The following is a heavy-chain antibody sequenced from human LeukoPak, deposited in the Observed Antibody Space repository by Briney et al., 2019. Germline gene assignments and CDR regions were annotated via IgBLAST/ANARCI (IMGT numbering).Heavy chain of an antibody. Sequence: GGSLRLSCAASGFTFSSYEMNWVRQAPGKGLEWVSYISSSSSSIYYADSVKGRFTISRDNAKNSLYLQMNSLRDEDTAVYYCTKESVTYLDYWGQGTLVTVPS. CDR1: GFTFSSYE. D-gene: IGHD2-21*02. CDR3: TKESVTYLDY. J-gene: IGHJ4*02. CDR2: ISSSSSSI. V-gene: IGHV3-48*02.